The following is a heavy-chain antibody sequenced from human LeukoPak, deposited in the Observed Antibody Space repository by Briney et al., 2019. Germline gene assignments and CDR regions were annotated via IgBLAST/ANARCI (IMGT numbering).Heavy chain of an antibody. Sequence: PGGSLRLSCAASGFTFSSYSMNWLRRAPGKGLEWVSYISSSSSTIYYADYVKGRFTISRDNNKNSLYPQMNSLRAEDTAVYYCARERCSSTSCYSPYYYYYYMDVWGKGTTVTVSS. CDR3: ARERCSSTSCYSPYYYYYYMDV. CDR1: GFTFSSYS. CDR2: ISSSSSTI. V-gene: IGHV3-48*01. J-gene: IGHJ6*03. D-gene: IGHD2-2*01.